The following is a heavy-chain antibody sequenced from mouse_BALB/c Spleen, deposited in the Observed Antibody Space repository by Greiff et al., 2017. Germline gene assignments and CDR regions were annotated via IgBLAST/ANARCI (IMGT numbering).Heavy chain of an antibody. Sequence: EVQRVESGGGLVKPGGSLKLSCAASGFTFSSYAMSWVRQSPEKRLEWVAEISSGGSYTYYPDTVTGRFTISRDNAKNTLYLEMSSLRSEDTAMYYCARDGNSVGYYAMDYWGQGTSVTVSS. CDR2: ISSGGSYT. CDR1: GFTFSSYA. CDR3: ARDGNSVGYYAMDY. V-gene: IGHV5-9-4*01. J-gene: IGHJ4*01. D-gene: IGHD2-1*01.